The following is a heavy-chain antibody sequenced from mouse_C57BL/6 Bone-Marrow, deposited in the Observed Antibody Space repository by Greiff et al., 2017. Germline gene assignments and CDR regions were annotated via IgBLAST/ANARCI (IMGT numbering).Heavy chain of an antibody. V-gene: IGHV14-2*01. CDR1: GFNIKDYY. Sequence: VQLQQSGAELVKPGASVKLSCTASGFNIKDYYMHWVKQRTEQGLEWIGRIDPEDGETKYAPKFQGKATITADTSSNTAYLPLSSLTSEDTAVYYGARPSTVVAPYWYFDVWGTGTTVTVSS. J-gene: IGHJ1*03. CDR2: IDPEDGET. D-gene: IGHD1-1*01. CDR3: ARPSTVVAPYWYFDV.